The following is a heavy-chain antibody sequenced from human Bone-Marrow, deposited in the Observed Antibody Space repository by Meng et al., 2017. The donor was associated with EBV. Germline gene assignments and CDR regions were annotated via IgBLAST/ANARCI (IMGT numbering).Heavy chain of an antibody. CDR1: GFTFSTYW. CDR2: INGDDSST. Sequence: EVQVVESXXGXVXXGGXLRLSCAASGFTFSTYWMHWVRQAPGKGLVWVSRINGDDSSTNYADSVKGRFTISRDNAKNTLYLQMNSLRAEDTAVYYCARDNPDYYDSSGPDYWGQGTLVTVSS. D-gene: IGHD3-22*01. J-gene: IGHJ4*02. CDR3: ARDNPDYYDSSGPDY. V-gene: IGHV3-74*01.